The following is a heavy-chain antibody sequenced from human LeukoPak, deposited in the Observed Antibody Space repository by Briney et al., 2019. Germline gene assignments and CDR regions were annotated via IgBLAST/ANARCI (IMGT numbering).Heavy chain of an antibody. CDR3: ARVGYDSSGYLYGMDV. V-gene: IGHV4-59*01. CDR2: IYYSGST. J-gene: IGHJ6*02. CDR1: GGSISSYY. D-gene: IGHD3-22*01. Sequence: PSETLSLTCTVSGGSISSYYWSWLRQPPGKGLEWLGYIYYSGSTNYNPSLKSRVTISVDTSKNQFSLKLSSVTAADTAVYYCARVGYDSSGYLYGMDVWGQGTTVTVSS.